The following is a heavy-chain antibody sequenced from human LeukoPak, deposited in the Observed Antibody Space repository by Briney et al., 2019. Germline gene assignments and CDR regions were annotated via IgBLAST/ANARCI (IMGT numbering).Heavy chain of an antibody. J-gene: IGHJ4*02. CDR3: AKESPHYDY. V-gene: IGHV3-23*01. CDR2: ISGNSIST. Sequence: GGSLRLSCAASGFTFSGYAMSWVRQAPGKGLEWVSVISGNSISTYYADSVKGRFTISRDNSKNTLYLQMNGLRAEDTAVYYCAKESPHYDYWGQGTLVTVSS. CDR1: GFTFSGYA.